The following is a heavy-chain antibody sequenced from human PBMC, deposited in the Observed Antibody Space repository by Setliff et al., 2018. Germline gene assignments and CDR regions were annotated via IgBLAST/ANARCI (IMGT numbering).Heavy chain of an antibody. CDR2: INTNTGNP. CDR3: ARAWYYNFWSGSQIEY. CDR1: GYTFTSYA. J-gene: IGHJ4*02. Sequence: ASVKVSCKASGYTFTSYAMNWVRQAPGQGLEWMGWINTNTGNPTYAQGFTGRFVFSLDTSVSTAYLQISSLRAEDTAVYYCARAWYYNFWSGSQIEYWGQGTLVTVSS. D-gene: IGHD3-3*01. V-gene: IGHV7-4-1*02.